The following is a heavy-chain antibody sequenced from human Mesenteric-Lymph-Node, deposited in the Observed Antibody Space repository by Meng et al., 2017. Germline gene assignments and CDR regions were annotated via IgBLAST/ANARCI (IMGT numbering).Heavy chain of an antibody. CDR3: AKGSGSGSGWLGGVSTDY. CDR2: IWDDGSYE. V-gene: IGHV3-33*06. Sequence: GESLKISCAASAFRFSGYGLHWVRQAPGKGLEWVAVIWDDGSYEYYADSVKGRFTISRDNSKNTLYLHMDSLRAEDTALYYCAKGSGSGSGWLGGVSTDYWGQGTLVTVSS. D-gene: IGHD6-19*01. CDR1: AFRFSGYG. J-gene: IGHJ4*02.